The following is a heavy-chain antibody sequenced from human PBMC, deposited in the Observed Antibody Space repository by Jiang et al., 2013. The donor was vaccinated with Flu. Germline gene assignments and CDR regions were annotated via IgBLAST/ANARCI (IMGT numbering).Heavy chain of an antibody. V-gene: IGHV1-46*01. J-gene: IGHJ4*02. CDR3: ARGYGYSYGYDS. CDR1: GFVFTSYY. D-gene: IGHD5-18*01. Sequence: SGAEVKNPGASVKISCKTSGFVFTSYYIHWVRQSPREGLEWMGIINPSDGRTTYPRKFQDRVTATRDTSTSTVYMEVSSLTSEDTAVYYCARGYGYSYGYDSWGQGTPVTVSS. CDR2: INPSDGRT.